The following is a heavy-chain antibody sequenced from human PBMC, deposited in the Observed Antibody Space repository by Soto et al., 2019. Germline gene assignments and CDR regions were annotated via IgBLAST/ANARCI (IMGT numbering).Heavy chain of an antibody. CDR1: GYSISSSNW. CDR2: LYYSGTT. CDR3: ARREIQGHIDY. V-gene: IGHV4-28*01. Sequence: QVQLQEAGPGLVKPSDTLSLTCAVSGYSISSSNWWGWIRQPPGKGLEWIGYLYYSGTTYYHPSLNSRVTMSVYTSKNQFSLKLTAVTAVDTAVYYCARREIQGHIDYCGQGTLVTVSS. J-gene: IGHJ4*02. D-gene: IGHD1-26*01.